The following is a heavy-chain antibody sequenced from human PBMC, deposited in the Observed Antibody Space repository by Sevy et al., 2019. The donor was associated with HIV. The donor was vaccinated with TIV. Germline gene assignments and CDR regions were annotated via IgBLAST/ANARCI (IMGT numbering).Heavy chain of an antibody. D-gene: IGHD1-1*01. CDR2: IYYSGST. CDR1: GGSISSGGYY. CDR3: ARENGVGYYYYGMDV. Sequence: SETLSLTCTVSGGSISSGGYYWSWIRQHPGKGLEWIGYIYYSGSTYYNPSLKSRVTISVDTSKNQFSRKLSSVTAADTAVYYCARENGVGYYYYGMDVWGQGTTVTVSS. V-gene: IGHV4-31*03. J-gene: IGHJ6*02.